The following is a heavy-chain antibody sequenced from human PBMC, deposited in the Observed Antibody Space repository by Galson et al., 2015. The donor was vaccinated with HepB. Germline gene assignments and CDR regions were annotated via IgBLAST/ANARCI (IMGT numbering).Heavy chain of an antibody. D-gene: IGHD2-21*01. CDR2: ISYDGSNK. J-gene: IGHJ4*02. CDR3: AKDVVGALDY. CDR1: GFTFSSYG. Sequence: SLRLSCAASGFTFSSYGMHWVRQAPGKGLEWVAVISYDGSNKYYADSVKGRFTISRDNSKNTLYLQMNSLRAEDTAVYYCAKDVVGALDYWGQGTLVTVSS. V-gene: IGHV3-30*18.